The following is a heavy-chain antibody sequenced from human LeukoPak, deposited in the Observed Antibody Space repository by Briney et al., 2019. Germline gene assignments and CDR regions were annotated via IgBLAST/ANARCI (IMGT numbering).Heavy chain of an antibody. D-gene: IGHD6-19*01. CDR1: GYSISSGYY. V-gene: IGHV4-38-2*02. CDR2: IYHSGST. CDR3: ARLLRGIAVAVGH. Sequence: SETLSLTCTVSGYSISSGYYWGWIRQPPGKGLEWIGSIYHSGSTYYNPSLKSRVTISVDTSKNQFSLKLSSVTAADTAVYYCARLLRGIAVAVGHWGQGTLVTVSS. J-gene: IGHJ4*02.